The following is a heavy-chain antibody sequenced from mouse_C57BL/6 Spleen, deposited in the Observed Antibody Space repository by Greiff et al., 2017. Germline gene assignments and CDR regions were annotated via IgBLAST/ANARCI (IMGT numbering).Heavy chain of an antibody. CDR1: GYSITSDY. CDR3: ARCGYYGSSSFYFDY. Sequence: DVHLVESGPGLAKPSQTLSLTCSVTGYSITSDYWNWIRKFPGNKLEYMGYISYSGSTYYNPSLKSRISITRDTSKNQYYLQLNSVTTEDTATYYCARCGYYGSSSFYFDYWGQGTTLTVSS. J-gene: IGHJ2*01. V-gene: IGHV3-8*01. D-gene: IGHD1-1*01. CDR2: ISYSGST.